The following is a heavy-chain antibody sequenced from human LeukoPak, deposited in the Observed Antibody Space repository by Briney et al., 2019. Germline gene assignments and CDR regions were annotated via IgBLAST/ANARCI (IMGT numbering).Heavy chain of an antibody. CDR3: AKPSRAYYYDSSGYLTYFDY. V-gene: IGHV3-23*01. CDR2: ISGHGSSA. Sequence: GGSLRLSCAASGFXFSSYAISWVRQAPGKGLEWVSAISGHGSSAYYADSVRGRFTISRDNSKNTLYLQMNSLRAEDTAVYYCAKPSRAYYYDSSGYLTYFDYWGQGTLVTVSS. D-gene: IGHD3-22*01. CDR1: GFXFSSYA. J-gene: IGHJ4*02.